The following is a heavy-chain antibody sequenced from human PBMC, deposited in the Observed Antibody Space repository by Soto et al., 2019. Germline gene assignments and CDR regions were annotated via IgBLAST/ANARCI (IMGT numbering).Heavy chain of an antibody. V-gene: IGHV4-34*01. CDR3: ARATPTEYCSGDSCYSLDY. Sequence: PSETLSLTCAVYGGSFTSNYWSWIRQPPGKGLEWIGEINHSGSTNYNPSLKSRVTISVDTSKNQFSLKLNSVTAADTAVYYCARATPTEYCSGDSCYSLDYWGRGTLVTVSS. CDR2: INHSGST. CDR1: GGSFTSNY. J-gene: IGHJ4*02. D-gene: IGHD2-15*01.